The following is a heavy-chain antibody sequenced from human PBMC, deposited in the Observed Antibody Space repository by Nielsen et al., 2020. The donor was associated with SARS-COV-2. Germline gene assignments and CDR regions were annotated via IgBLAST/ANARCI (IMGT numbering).Heavy chain of an antibody. CDR3: ARQPSDYYGMDV. V-gene: IGHV5-51*01. Sequence: GESLKISCKGSGYRFSSYWITWVRQMPGKGLEWMGIIDPAESDIRYSPSFQGQVIISVDKATTTAYLQWSALKASDTAIYYCARQPSDYYGMDVWGLGTTVTVSS. CDR2: IDPAESDI. CDR1: GYRFSSYW. J-gene: IGHJ6*02.